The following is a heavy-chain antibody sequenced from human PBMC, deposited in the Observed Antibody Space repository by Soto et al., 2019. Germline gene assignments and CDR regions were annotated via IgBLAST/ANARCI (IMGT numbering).Heavy chain of an antibody. CDR3: AHMTTVTTFDS. CDR2: IYWNDEI. J-gene: IGHJ4*02. V-gene: IGHV2-5*01. D-gene: IGHD4-17*01. CDR1: GFSLSSSGAG. Sequence: SGPTLVNPTQTLTLTCSFTGFSLSSSGAGVGWFRQSPGKALEWLALIYWNDEIRYSPSLASRLTITKDTSKDQVVLTLTNLGPVDTATYYCAHMTTVTTFDSWGQGTLVTVSS.